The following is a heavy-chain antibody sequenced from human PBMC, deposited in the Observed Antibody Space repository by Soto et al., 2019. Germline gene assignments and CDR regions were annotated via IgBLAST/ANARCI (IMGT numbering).Heavy chain of an antibody. Sequence: SETLSLTCADSGDSITSVYHWAWIRQPPGRGLEWVASIYHSGSTNYNPSLKSRVTISVDTSKNQFSLKLSSVTAADTAVYYCARLVRGYSGYAWHYYYGMDVWGQGTTVTVSS. V-gene: IGHV4-38-2*01. CDR2: IYHSGST. CDR1: GDSITSVYH. CDR3: ARLVRGYSGYAWHYYYGMDV. D-gene: IGHD5-12*01. J-gene: IGHJ6*02.